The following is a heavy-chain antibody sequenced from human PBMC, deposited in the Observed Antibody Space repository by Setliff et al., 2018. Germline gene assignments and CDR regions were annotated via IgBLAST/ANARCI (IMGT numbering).Heavy chain of an antibody. D-gene: IGHD1-26*01. CDR1: GYSISSGYY. V-gene: IGHV4-38-2*01. Sequence: SETLSLTCAVSGYSISSGYYWGWIRQPPGKGLEWIGSIDHSGSTHYNPSLKSRVTISVDTAKNQFSLKLRSVTAADTAVCYCGRPLVGVTTGFENWGQGTLVTVSS. J-gene: IGHJ4*02. CDR2: IDHSGST. CDR3: GRPLVGVTTGFEN.